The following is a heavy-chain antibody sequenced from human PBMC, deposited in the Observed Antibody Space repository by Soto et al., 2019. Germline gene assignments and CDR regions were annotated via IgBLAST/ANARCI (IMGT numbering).Heavy chain of an antibody. CDR1: VFTFSSYA. CDR3: AKDPGGVVIYFDY. Sequence: WWSLRLSCSASVFTFSSYAMSWCRQAPGKGLEWVSAISGSGGSTYYADSVKGRFTISRDNSKNTLYLQMNSLRAEDTAVYYCAKDPGGVVIYFDYWGQGTLVTVSS. D-gene: IGHD3-3*01. CDR2: ISGSGGST. V-gene: IGHV3-23*01. J-gene: IGHJ4*02.